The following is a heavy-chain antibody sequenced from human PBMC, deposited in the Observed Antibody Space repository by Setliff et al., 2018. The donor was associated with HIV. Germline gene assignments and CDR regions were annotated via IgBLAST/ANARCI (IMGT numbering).Heavy chain of an antibody. CDR1: GGRFSNYG. D-gene: IGHD3-9*01. CDR2: IIPIFGTT. Sequence: GASVKVSCKASGGRFSNYGISWVRQAPGQGLEWMGGIIPIFGTTNYAQMFQGRVTMTADESTSTAYMELSSLRSEDTAVYYCARAVVPTYYDVLTGYVHYMDVWGKGTAVTVSS. CDR3: ARAVVPTYYDVLTGYVHYMDV. V-gene: IGHV1-69*13. J-gene: IGHJ6*03.